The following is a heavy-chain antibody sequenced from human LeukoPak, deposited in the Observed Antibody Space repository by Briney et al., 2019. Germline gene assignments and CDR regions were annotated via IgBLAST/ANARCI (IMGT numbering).Heavy chain of an antibody. Sequence: PSGTLSLTCTVSGGSISSSSYYWGWIRQPPGKGLEWIGSIYYSGSTYYNPSLKSRVTISVDTSKNQFSLKLSSVTAADTAVYYCAREIVGMMGSALFDYWGQGTLVTVSS. CDR2: IYYSGST. J-gene: IGHJ4*02. V-gene: IGHV4-39*02. CDR1: GGSISSSSYY. D-gene: IGHD7-27*01. CDR3: AREIVGMMGSALFDY.